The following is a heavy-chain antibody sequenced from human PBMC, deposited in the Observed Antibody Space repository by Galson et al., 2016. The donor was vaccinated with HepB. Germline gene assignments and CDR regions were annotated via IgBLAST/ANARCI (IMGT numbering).Heavy chain of an antibody. CDR3: AKEYQWLAFDY. CDR1: GFTFSNYG. V-gene: IGHV3-74*01. Sequence: SLRLSCAVSGFTFSNYGMHWVRQAPGKGLVWVSRISSDGTSIIYADSVKGRFTISRDNSKNTLYLQMSSLRAEDTAVYYCAKEYQWLAFDYWGQGTLVTVSS. J-gene: IGHJ4*02. D-gene: IGHD6-19*01. CDR2: ISSDGTSI.